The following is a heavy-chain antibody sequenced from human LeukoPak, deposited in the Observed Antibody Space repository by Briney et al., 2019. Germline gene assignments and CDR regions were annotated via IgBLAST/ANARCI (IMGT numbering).Heavy chain of an antibody. CDR1: GFTFSSYA. CDR3: AKQEAYCGGDCYSGWFDP. D-gene: IGHD2-21*02. V-gene: IGHV3-23*01. Sequence: GGSLRLSCAASGFTFSSYAMSWVRQAPGKGLEWVSAISGSGGSTYYADSVKGRFTISRDNSKNTLYLQMNSLRAEDTAVYYCAKQEAYCGGDCYSGWFDPWGQGTLVTVSS. J-gene: IGHJ5*02. CDR2: ISGSGGST.